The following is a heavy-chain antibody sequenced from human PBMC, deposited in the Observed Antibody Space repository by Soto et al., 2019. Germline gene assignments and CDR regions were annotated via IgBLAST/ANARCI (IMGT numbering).Heavy chain of an antibody. CDR1: GFTFGNYG. Sequence: EVQLLESGGGLVQPGGSLRLSCGTSGFTFGNYGMGWVRQAPGKGLEWVSGLSSSGGRTYYADSVKGRFTISRDNSKNQLSLQMNSLRAEDTAVYYCAKVANSGVVIEYFDYWGQGSLVTVSS. CDR3: AKVANSGVVIEYFDY. CDR2: LSSSGGRT. J-gene: IGHJ4*02. D-gene: IGHD3-3*01. V-gene: IGHV3-23*01.